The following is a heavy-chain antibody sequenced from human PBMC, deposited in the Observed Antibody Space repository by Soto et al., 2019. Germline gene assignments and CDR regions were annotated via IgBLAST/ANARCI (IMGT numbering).Heavy chain of an antibody. Sequence: GGSLRLSCAASGFIFNNYGIHWVRQAPGKGLDWVAVASYDESDNKYGDSVKGRFTLSRDNSKNTVYLQMNSLTAEDTAVYYCAKGGAKTSVERYLFESWGQGTLVTVSS. CDR3: AKGGAKTSVERYLFES. V-gene: IGHV3-30*18. CDR1: GFIFNNYG. J-gene: IGHJ5*01. CDR2: ASYDESDN. D-gene: IGHD1-26*01.